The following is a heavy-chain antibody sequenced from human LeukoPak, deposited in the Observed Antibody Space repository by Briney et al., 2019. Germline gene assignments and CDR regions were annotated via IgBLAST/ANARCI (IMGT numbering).Heavy chain of an antibody. J-gene: IGHJ5*02. CDR3: ARDPLAALGNWFDP. D-gene: IGHD6-13*01. CDR2: IYSSGSV. V-gene: IGHV4-61*02. Sequence: SETLSLTCTVSGASISSGGYYWSWIRQPAGKGLEWIGRIYSSGSVNYNPSLKGRVTISMDTSKDQFSLKLTSVTAADTAVYYCARDPLAALGNWFDPWGQGILVTVSS. CDR1: GASISSGGYY.